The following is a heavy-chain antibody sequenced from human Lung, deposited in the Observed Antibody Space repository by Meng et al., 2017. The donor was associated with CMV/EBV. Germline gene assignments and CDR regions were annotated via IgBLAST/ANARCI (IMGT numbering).Heavy chain of an antibody. V-gene: IGHV4-59*01. CDR3: ARIYCSSTSCYNDY. Sequence: SETLSLTCTVSGGSINNYYWSWIRQPPGKGLEWIGYIYYSGSTNYNPSLKSRVTISVDTSKNQFSLKLSSVTAADTAVYFCARIYCSSTSCYNDYLGQGTLVTVSS. D-gene: IGHD2-2*01. CDR2: IYYSGST. J-gene: IGHJ4*02. CDR1: GGSINNYY.